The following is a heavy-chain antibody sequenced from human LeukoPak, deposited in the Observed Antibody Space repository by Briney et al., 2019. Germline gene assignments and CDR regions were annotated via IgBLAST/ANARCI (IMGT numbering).Heavy chain of an antibody. D-gene: IGHD3-3*01. CDR1: GFTFSSYA. CDR2: ISGSGGST. Sequence: GGSLRLSCAASGFTFSSYAMSWVRQAPGKGLEWVSAISGSGGSTYYADSVKGRFTISRDNSKNTLYLQMNSLRAEDTAVYYCAKANARFLEWPPIGYYFDYWGQGTLVTVSS. J-gene: IGHJ4*02. CDR3: AKANARFLEWPPIGYYFDY. V-gene: IGHV3-23*01.